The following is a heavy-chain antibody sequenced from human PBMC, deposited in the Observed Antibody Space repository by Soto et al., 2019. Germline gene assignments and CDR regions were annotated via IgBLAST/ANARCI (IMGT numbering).Heavy chain of an antibody. Sequence: PGGSLRLSCAASGFTFSSVAMAWVRQAPGKGLEWVSSITDSGGSTDYADSVKGRFPISRDNSRNTLYLQMNSLRADDTAVYYCAKLYWNPRYFDYWGQGTRVTVSS. J-gene: IGHJ4*02. V-gene: IGHV3-23*01. D-gene: IGHD1-1*01. CDR3: AKLYWNPRYFDY. CDR1: GFTFSSVA. CDR2: ITDSGGST.